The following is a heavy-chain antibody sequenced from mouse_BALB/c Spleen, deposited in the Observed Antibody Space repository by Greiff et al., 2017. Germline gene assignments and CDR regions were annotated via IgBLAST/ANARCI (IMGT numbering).Heavy chain of an antibody. V-gene: IGHV5-6-3*01. CDR2: INSNGGST. D-gene: IGHD1-1*01. J-gene: IGHJ1*01. CDR3: ARESYYYGLHWYFDV. CDR1: GFTFSSYG. Sequence: EVKVVESGGGLVQPGGSLKLSCAASGFTFSSYGMSWVRQTPDKRLELVATINSNGGSTYYPDSVKGRFTISRDNAKNTLYLQMSSLKSEDTAMYYCARESYYYGLHWYFDVWGAGTTVTVSS.